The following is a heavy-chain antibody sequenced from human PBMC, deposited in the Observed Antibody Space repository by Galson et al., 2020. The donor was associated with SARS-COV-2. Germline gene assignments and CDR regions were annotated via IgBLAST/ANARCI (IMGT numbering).Heavy chain of an antibody. V-gene: IGHV3-30*01. CDR2: ISYDGSNK. CDR3: ARDRSDSSPGMIEY. J-gene: IGHJ4*02. Sequence: GGSLRLSCAASGFTFSSYAMHWVRQAPGQGLEWVAVISYDGSNKYYADSVKGRFTISRDNSKNTLYLQMNSLRAEDTAVYYCARDRSDSSPGMIEYWGQGTLGTVAS. D-gene: IGHD3-22*01. CDR1: GFTFSSYA.